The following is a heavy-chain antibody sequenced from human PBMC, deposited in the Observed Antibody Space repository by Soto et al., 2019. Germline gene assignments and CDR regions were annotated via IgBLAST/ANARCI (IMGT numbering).Heavy chain of an antibody. J-gene: IGHJ4*02. CDR2: ISSSSSTI. CDR3: ARDAPPDDY. Sequence: GGSLRLSCAASGFTFSSYSMNWVRQAPGKGLEWVSYISSSSSTIYYADSVKGRFTISRDNAKNSLYLQMNSLRAEDTAVYYCARDAPPDDYWGQGTRVTVSS. CDR1: GFTFSSYS. V-gene: IGHV3-48*01.